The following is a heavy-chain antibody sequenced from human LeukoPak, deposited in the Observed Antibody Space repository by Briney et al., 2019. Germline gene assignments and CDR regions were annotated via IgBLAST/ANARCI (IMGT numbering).Heavy chain of an antibody. J-gene: IGHJ4*02. Sequence: PGVSLRLSCAASGFTFSSYWMSWVRQAPGKGLEWVANINQDGSEKYYVDSVKGRFTISRDNAKNSLYLQMNSLRAEDTAVYYCARAPEGSGSSYYFDYRGQGTLVTVSS. V-gene: IGHV3-7*01. D-gene: IGHD3-10*01. CDR3: ARAPEGSGSSYYFDY. CDR2: INQDGSEK. CDR1: GFTFSSYW.